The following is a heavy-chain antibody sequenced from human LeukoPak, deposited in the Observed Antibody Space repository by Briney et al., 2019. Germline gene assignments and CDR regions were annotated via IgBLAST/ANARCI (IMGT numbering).Heavy chain of an antibody. Sequence: ASVKVSCKASGYTFTNYGITWVRQAPGQGLEWMGGIIPIFGTANYAQKFQGRVTITTDESTSTAYMELSSLRSEDTAVYYCASAYSSSSGRGAFDIWGQGTMVTVSS. V-gene: IGHV1-69*05. CDR3: ASAYSSSSGRGAFDI. CDR2: IIPIFGTA. D-gene: IGHD6-6*01. J-gene: IGHJ3*02. CDR1: GYTFTNYG.